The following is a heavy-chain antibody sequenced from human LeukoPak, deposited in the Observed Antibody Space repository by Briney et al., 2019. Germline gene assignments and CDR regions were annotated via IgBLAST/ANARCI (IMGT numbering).Heavy chain of an antibody. V-gene: IGHV3-74*01. CDR1: GFTFSSYW. D-gene: IGHD3-10*01. CDR2: INSGGSST. CDR3: STGSGHAFDI. Sequence: GGSLRLSCAASGFTFSSYWMHWVRQVPGKGLVWVSRINSGGSSTSYADSVRGRFTISRDNAKNTLYVQMNSLRAEDTAVYYCSTGSGHAFDIWGRGTMVTVSS. J-gene: IGHJ3*02.